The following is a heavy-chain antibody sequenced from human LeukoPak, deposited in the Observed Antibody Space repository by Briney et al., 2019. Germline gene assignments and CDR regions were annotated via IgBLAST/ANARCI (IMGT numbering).Heavy chain of an antibody. D-gene: IGHD1-26*01. CDR3: ATGPYSGSLGYFDY. CDR1: GYTLTELS. V-gene: IGHV1-24*01. J-gene: IGHJ4*02. Sequence: ASVKVSCKVSGYTLTELSMHWVRQAPGKGLEWMRGFDPEDGETIYAQKFQGRVTMTEDTSTDTAYMELSSLRSEDTAVYYCATGPYSGSLGYFDYWGQGTLVTVSS. CDR2: FDPEDGET.